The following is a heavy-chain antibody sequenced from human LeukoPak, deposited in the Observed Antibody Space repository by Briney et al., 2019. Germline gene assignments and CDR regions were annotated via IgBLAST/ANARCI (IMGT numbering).Heavy chain of an antibody. Sequence: GGSLRLSCAASGFTFSSYAMHWVRQAPGKGLEWVSVIYKSAITYYADTVRGRFTISRDNSKNTLYLQMNSLRAEDTAVYYCARGGSYLSAFDIWGQGTMVAVSS. CDR1: GFTFSSYA. CDR2: IYKSAIT. D-gene: IGHD1-26*01. CDR3: ARGGSYLSAFDI. J-gene: IGHJ3*02. V-gene: IGHV3-53*01.